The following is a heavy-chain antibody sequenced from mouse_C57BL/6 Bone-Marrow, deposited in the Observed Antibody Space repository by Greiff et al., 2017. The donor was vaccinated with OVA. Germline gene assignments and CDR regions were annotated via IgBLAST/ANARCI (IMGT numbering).Heavy chain of an antibody. J-gene: IGHJ4*01. CDR3: ARGPTIVTPYAMDY. CDR1: GFTFSSYA. V-gene: IGHV5-4*01. D-gene: IGHD2-5*01. CDR2: ISDGGSYT. Sequence: EVQVVESGGGLVKPGGSLKLSCAASGFTFSSYAMSWVRQTPEKRLEWVATISDGGSYTYYPDNVKGRFTISRDNAKNNLYLQMSHLKSEDTAMYYCARGPTIVTPYAMDYWGQGTSVTVSS.